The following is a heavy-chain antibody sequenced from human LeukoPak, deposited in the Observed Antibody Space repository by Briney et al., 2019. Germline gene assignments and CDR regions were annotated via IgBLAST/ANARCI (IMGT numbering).Heavy chain of an antibody. CDR1: GFSFSNYG. CDR3: ASFGISWRSSY. CDR2: IWYDGSNK. J-gene: IGHJ4*02. V-gene: IGHV3-33*01. D-gene: IGHD2-21*01. Sequence: GGSLRLSCAASGFSFSNYGMHWVRQAPGKGLEWVAVIWYDGSNKYYADSVKGRFTISRDNVNNMLYLHMNSLRAEDTAVYYCASFGISWRSSYWGQGTLVTVSS.